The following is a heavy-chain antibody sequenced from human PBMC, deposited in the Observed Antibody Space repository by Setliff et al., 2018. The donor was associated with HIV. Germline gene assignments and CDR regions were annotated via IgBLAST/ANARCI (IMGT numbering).Heavy chain of an antibody. D-gene: IGHD1-1*01. V-gene: IGHV4-39*01. CDR3: ARQGQLGSE. CDR2: IYFSGST. J-gene: IGHJ4*02. CDR1: GGSISSSSHY. Sequence: SETLSLTCTVSGGSISSSSHYWGWIRQPPGKGLEWIGSIYFSGSTYYNPSLKSRVTISVDTSKNQFSLKLSSVTAADTAVYYCARQGQLGSEWGQGTLVTVSS.